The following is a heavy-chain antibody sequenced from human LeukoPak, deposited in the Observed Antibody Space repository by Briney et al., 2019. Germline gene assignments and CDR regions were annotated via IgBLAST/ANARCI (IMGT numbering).Heavy chain of an antibody. J-gene: IGHJ4*02. CDR3: ARRTSGSYFDY. CDR1: GGSISSSSYY. Sequence: SEPLSLTCTVSGGSISSSSYYWGWIRQPPGKGLEWIGSIYYSGSTYYNPSLKSRVTISVDTSKNQFSLKLSSVTAADAAVYYCARRTSGSYFDYWGQGTLVTVSS. CDR2: IYYSGST. D-gene: IGHD1-26*01. V-gene: IGHV4-39*01.